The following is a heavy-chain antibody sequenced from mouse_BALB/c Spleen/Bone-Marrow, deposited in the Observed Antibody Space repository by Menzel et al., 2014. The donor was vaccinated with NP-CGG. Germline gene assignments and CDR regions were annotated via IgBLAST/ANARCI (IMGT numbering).Heavy chain of an antibody. D-gene: IGHD1-1*01. J-gene: IGHJ1*01. V-gene: IGHV1-81*01. CDR1: GYTFTDYV. CDR2: IYPKSVDT. Sequence: VKLMESGPELVKPGASVKMSCKASGYTFTDYVTSWVKQRTGQGLEWIGEIYPKSVDTYYSEKFKGKATLTADKSSNTAYMQLSSLTSEDSAVYFCARSGYTNYWYFDVWGAGTTVTVSS. CDR3: ARSGYTNYWYFDV.